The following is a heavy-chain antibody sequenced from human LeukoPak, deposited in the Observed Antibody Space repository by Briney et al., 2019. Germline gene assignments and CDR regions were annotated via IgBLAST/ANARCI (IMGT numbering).Heavy chain of an antibody. CDR3: TRAVEGAFDY. CDR1: GFTFGDYA. Sequence: GGSLRLSCTASGFTFGDYAMSWVRQAPGKGLEWVGFIRSKAYGGTIEYAASVKGRFTISRDDSKSIAYLQMNSLKTEDTAVYYCTRAVEGAFDYWGQGTLVTVSS. V-gene: IGHV3-49*04. D-gene: IGHD3-16*01. CDR2: IRSKAYGGTI. J-gene: IGHJ4*02.